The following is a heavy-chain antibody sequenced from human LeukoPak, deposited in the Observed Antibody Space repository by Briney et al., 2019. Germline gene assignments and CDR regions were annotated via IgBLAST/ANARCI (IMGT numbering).Heavy chain of an antibody. CDR3: VKDVTGTYSGDF. J-gene: IGHJ4*02. D-gene: IGHD1-26*01. Sequence: PGGSLRLSRSASGFTFSSYTMHWVRQAPGKGLQYVSSIRTDGGTSYDADSVMGRFTISRDNSKNTLYLQMSSLRPEDTAVYYCVKDVTGTYSGDFWGQGTLVTVSS. V-gene: IGHV3-64D*06. CDR1: GFTFSSYT. CDR2: IRTDGGTS.